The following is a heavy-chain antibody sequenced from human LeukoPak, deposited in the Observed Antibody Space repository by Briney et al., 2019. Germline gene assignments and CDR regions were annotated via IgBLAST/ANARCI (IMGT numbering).Heavy chain of an antibody. CDR1: GDSLSSHSAA. V-gene: IGHV6-1*01. Sequence: SQTLSLTCAISGDSLSSHSAAWNWIRQSPSRGLEWLGRTYYRSKCYNDYAVSVKSRITINPDTSKNQFSLQLNSVTPEDTAVYYCARDPTTSYYYDSSGYFEFDYWGQGTLVTVSS. CDR3: ARDPTTSYYYDSSGYFEFDY. D-gene: IGHD3-22*01. CDR2: TYYRSKCYN. J-gene: IGHJ4*02.